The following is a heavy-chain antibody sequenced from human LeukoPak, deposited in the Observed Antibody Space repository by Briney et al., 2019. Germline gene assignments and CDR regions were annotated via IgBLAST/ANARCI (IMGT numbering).Heavy chain of an antibody. D-gene: IGHD1-26*01. CDR3: ARVGTTTFDSSYYYMDV. CDR1: GFSFSNYG. Sequence: GGSLRLSCAASGFSFSNYGMNWVRQAPGKGLEWVSSISSGSTYIYYADSVKGRFTISRDNAKNSLSLQMNSLRAEDTAVYYCARVGTTTFDSSYYYMDVWGKGTTVTVSS. V-gene: IGHV3-21*01. J-gene: IGHJ6*03. CDR2: ISSGSTYI.